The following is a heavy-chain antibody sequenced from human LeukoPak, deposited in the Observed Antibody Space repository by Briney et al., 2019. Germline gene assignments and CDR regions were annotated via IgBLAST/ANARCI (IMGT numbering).Heavy chain of an antibody. Sequence: GGSLRLSCVASGFSFSSYWMSWFRQAPGKGLEWVANIKEDGSEKHYADSARGRFTISRDNGKNSVYLQTDSLRVEDTSVYYCARDAMRGGDYDNWGQGTLVTVSS. CDR2: IKEDGSEK. CDR3: ARDAMRGGDYDN. J-gene: IGHJ4*02. CDR1: GFSFSSYW. V-gene: IGHV3-7*01. D-gene: IGHD3-16*01.